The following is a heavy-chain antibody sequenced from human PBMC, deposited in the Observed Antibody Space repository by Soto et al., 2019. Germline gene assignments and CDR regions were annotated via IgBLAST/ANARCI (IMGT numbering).Heavy chain of an antibody. CDR1: GFTFSSYG. CDR3: ARGPVGVAEVELDAFYI. J-gene: IGHJ3*02. V-gene: IGHV3-33*01. CDR2: IWYDGSNK. Sequence: GGSLRLSCAASGFTFSSYGMHWVRQAPGKGLEWVAVIWYDGSNKYYADSVKGRFTISRDNSKNTLYLQMNSLRAEDTAVYYCARGPVGVAEVELDAFYIWGQGTMVTVSS. D-gene: IGHD1-26*01.